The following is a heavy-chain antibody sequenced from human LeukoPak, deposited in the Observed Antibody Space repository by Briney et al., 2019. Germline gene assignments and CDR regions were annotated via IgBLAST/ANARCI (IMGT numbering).Heavy chain of an antibody. V-gene: IGHV1-2*02. CDR1: GYTFTTYY. CDR3: ARGGCSSTSFYADYYYGMDV. D-gene: IGHD2-2*01. J-gene: IGHJ6*02. Sequence: GASVKVSCKASGYTFTTYYIHWVRQAPGQALEWMGWINPNGGGTNYAQNFQGRVTMTRDTSITTAYMELSSLTFDDTYVYYCARGGCSSTSFYADYYYGMDVWGQGTTVTVSS. CDR2: INPNGGGT.